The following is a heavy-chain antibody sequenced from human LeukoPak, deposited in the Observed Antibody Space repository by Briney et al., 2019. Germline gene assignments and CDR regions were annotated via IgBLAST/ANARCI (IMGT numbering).Heavy chain of an antibody. J-gene: IGHJ6*03. Sequence: ASVKVSCKASGYTFTSYDINWVRQATGQGLEWMGWMNPNSGNTGYAQKFQGRVTITRNTSISTAYMELSSLRSEDTAVYYCARAGGYSSSWYPPFNYYYYYMDVWGKGTTVTVSS. CDR1: GYTFTSYD. D-gene: IGHD6-13*01. V-gene: IGHV1-8*03. CDR3: ARAGGYSSSWYPPFNYYYYYMDV. CDR2: MNPNSGNT.